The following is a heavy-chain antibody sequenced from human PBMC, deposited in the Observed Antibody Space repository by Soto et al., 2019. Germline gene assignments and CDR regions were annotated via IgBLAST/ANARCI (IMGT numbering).Heavy chain of an antibody. CDR2: IYPGDSDT. D-gene: IGHD5-18*01. V-gene: IGHV5-51*01. Sequence: LGASLKISCKGSGYSFTSYWIGWVRQMAVKGLEWMGIIYPGDSDTRYSPSFQGQVTISADKSISTAYLQWSSLKASDTAMYYCARLPTGGGYSYGYSDYYYGMDVWGQGTTVTVSS. CDR3: ARLPTGGGYSYGYSDYYYGMDV. CDR1: GYSFTSYW. J-gene: IGHJ6*02.